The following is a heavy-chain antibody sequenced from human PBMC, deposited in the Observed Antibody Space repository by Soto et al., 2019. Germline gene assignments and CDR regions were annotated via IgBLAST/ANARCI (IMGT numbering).Heavy chain of an antibody. CDR2: INPNSGGT. D-gene: IGHD1-26*01. CDR1: GYTFTGYY. V-gene: IGHV1-2*04. Sequence: ASVKVSCKASGYTFTGYYMHWVRQAPGQGLEWMGWINPNSGGTNYAQKFQGWVTMTRDTSISTAYMELSRLRSDDTAVYYCARGSGGSYHYFDYWGQGTPVTVSS. J-gene: IGHJ4*02. CDR3: ARGSGGSYHYFDY.